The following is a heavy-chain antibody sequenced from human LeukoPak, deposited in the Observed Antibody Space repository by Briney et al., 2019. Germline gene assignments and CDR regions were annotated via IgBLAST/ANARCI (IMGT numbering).Heavy chain of an antibody. CDR2: IKPTTGST. V-gene: IGHV1-46*01. Sequence: ASVKVSCKASGYTFTSYYMHWVRQAPGEGLEWMGIIKPTTGSTSYAQKFQGRVTMTRDTSTSTVYMELSSLRSEDTAVYYCARRADSSGDQYNWFDPWGQGTLVTVSS. CDR3: ARRADSSGDQYNWFDP. D-gene: IGHD3-22*01. CDR1: GYTFTSYY. J-gene: IGHJ5*02.